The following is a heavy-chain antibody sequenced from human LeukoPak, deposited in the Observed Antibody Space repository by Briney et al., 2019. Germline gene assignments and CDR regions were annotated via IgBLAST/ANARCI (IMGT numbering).Heavy chain of an antibody. CDR3: AKVRGTYSSGYFFDY. V-gene: IGHV3-9*01. D-gene: IGHD6-19*01. J-gene: IGHJ4*02. CDR1: GFTFDNYA. Sequence: GGSLRLSCAASGFTFDNYAMHWVREAPGKGLEWLSIISWNSGYIGYADSVKGRFTISRDNAKKSLDLQMNSLRAEDTAFYYCAKVRGTYSSGYFFDYWGQGTLVTVSS. CDR2: ISWNSGYI.